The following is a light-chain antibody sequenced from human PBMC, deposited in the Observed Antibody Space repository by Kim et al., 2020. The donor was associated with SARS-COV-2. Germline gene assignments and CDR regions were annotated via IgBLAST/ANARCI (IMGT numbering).Light chain of an antibody. J-gene: IGKJ1*01. CDR3: QKYNSAPWT. CDR2: AAS. CDR1: QDIANS. V-gene: IGKV1-27*01. Sequence: ASVGDRVTITGRASQDIANSLAWYQQKPGKVPKLLIYAASTLQSGVPSRFSGSGSGTEFTLTIGSLQTEDVATYYCQKYNSAPWTFGPGTKVDIK.